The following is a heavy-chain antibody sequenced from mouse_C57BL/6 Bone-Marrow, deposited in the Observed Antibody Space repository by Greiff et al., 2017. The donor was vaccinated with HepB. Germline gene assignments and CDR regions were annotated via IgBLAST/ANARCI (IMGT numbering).Heavy chain of an antibody. CDR3: ARGALLWLDYFDY. CDR1: GYTFTDYY. V-gene: IGHV1-76*01. J-gene: IGHJ2*01. D-gene: IGHD2-9*01. CDR2: IYPGSGNT. Sequence: VQLVESGAELVRPGASVKLSCKASGYTFTDYYINWVKQRPGQGLEWIARIYPGSGNTYYNEKFKGKATLTAEKSSSTAYMQLSSLTSEDSAVYFCARGALLWLDYFDYWGQGTTLTVSS.